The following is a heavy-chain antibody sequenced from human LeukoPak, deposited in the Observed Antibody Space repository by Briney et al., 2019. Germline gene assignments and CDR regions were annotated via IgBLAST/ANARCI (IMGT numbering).Heavy chain of an antibody. J-gene: IGHJ4*02. CDR3: ATYKRISGCYVHDY. CDR2: MHNSGTT. CDR1: GVSISSYY. D-gene: IGHD6-19*01. V-gene: IGHV4-59*01. Sequence: PSETLSLTCSVSGVSISSYYWSWLRQPPGGGREWVGGMHNSGTTFFNPSLKTRVTLSVDTSKVQFSLQLSSVTAADTGIYHCATYKRISGCYVHDYWGQGTLVTVSS.